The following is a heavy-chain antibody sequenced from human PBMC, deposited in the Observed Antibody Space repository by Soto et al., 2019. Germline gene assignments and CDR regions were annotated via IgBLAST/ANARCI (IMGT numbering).Heavy chain of an antibody. CDR2: IYHSGST. CDR1: GRSISSGCYS. J-gene: IGHJ5*02. CDR3: ARSTHDYGDYSWFDP. V-gene: IGHV4-30-2*01. Sequence: SETLSLTCAVSGRSISSGCYSWSWIRQPPGKGLEWIGYIYHSGSTYYNPSLKSRVTISVDRSKNQFSLKLSSVTAADTAVYYCARSTHDYGDYSWFDPWGQGTLVTVSS. D-gene: IGHD4-17*01.